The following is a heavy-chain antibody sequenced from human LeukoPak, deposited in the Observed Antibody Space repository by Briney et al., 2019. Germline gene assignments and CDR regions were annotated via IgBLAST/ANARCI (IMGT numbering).Heavy chain of an antibody. D-gene: IGHD3-22*01. CDR3: ARVLELYDSSGYCDY. Sequence: PGGSLRLSCAASGFTFSSYSMNWVRQAPGKGLEWVSSTSSSSSYIYYADSVKGRFTISRDNAKNSLYLQMNSLRAEDTAVYYCARVLELYDSSGYCDYWGQGTLATVSS. J-gene: IGHJ4*02. CDR2: TSSSSSYI. V-gene: IGHV3-21*01. CDR1: GFTFSSYS.